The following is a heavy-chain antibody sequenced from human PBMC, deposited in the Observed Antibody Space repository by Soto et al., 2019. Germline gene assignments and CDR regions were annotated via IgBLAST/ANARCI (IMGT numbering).Heavy chain of an antibody. V-gene: IGHV3-43*01. CDR1: GFTFDDYT. CDR3: AEDIRPRAVADTVVDY. Sequence: GGSLRLSCAASGFTFDDYTMHWVRQAPGKGLEWVSLISWDGGSTYYADSVKGRFTISRDNSKNSLYLQMNSLRTEDTALYYCAEDIRPRAVADTVVDYWGQGPLVTVSS. D-gene: IGHD6-19*01. J-gene: IGHJ4*02. CDR2: ISWDGGST.